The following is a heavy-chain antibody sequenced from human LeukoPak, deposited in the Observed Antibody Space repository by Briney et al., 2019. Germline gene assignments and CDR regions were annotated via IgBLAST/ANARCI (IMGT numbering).Heavy chain of an antibody. J-gene: IGHJ4*02. CDR3: ARIGGDYYDSSGYLDY. CDR2: IYYSGST. CDR1: GGSISSSSYY. V-gene: IGHV4-61*05. Sequence: SETLSLTCTVSGGSISSSSYYWGWIRQPPGKGLEWIGYIYYSGSTNYNPSLKSRVTISVDTSKNQFSLKLSSVTAADTAVYYCARIGGDYYDSSGYLDYWGQGTLVTVSS. D-gene: IGHD3-22*01.